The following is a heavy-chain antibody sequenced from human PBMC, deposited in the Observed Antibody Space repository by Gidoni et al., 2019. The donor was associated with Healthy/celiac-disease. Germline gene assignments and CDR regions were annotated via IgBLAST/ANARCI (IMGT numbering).Heavy chain of an antibody. Sequence: QVPLVQSGAEVTKPGASATVCCLACGYTFTSYGSSWVPQAPGQGLGWMGWISAYNGNTNYAQKLQGRVTMTTDTSTSTAYMELRSLRSDDTAVYYCARTYGDQNPSRHWGQGTLVTVSS. J-gene: IGHJ4*02. CDR2: ISAYNGNT. V-gene: IGHV1-18*01. CDR3: ARTYGDQNPSRH. D-gene: IGHD4-17*01. CDR1: GYTFTSYG.